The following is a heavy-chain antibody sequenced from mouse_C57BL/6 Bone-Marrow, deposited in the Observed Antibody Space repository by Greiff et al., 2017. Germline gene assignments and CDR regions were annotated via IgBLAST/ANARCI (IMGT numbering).Heavy chain of an antibody. V-gene: IGHV1-19*01. CDR1: GYTFTDYY. D-gene: IGHD1-1*01. Sequence: VQLKESGPVLVKPGASVKMSCKASGYTFTDYYMNWVKQSPGKSLELIGVINPYTGCTSYNQKFKGKATLTVYKSSSTAYMDLNSLTSEDSAVYYCARRGGKYAMDYWGQGTSVTVSS. CDR3: ARRGGKYAMDY. J-gene: IGHJ4*01. CDR2: INPYTGCT.